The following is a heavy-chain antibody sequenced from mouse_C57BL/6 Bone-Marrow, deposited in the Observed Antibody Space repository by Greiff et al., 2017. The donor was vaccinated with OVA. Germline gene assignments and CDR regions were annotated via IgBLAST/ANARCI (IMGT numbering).Heavy chain of an antibody. CDR2: ISSGGDYI. Sequence: DVMLVESGAGLVKPGGSLKLSCAASGFTFSSYALSWVRQPPEKWLEWVAYISSGGDYIYYADTVQGRLPISRDNARNTLYLQMSSLKSENTAMYYCTRGDYYGKRYFDVWGTGTTVTVAS. D-gene: IGHD1-1*01. CDR3: TRGDYYGKRYFDV. J-gene: IGHJ1*03. CDR1: GFTFSSYA. V-gene: IGHV5-9-1*02.